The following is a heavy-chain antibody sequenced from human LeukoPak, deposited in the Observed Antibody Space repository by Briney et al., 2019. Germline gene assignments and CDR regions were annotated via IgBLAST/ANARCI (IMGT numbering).Heavy chain of an antibody. V-gene: IGHV5-51*01. CDR2: IFPGDFEL. Sequence: GESLKISCKGSGYRFTDYWIGWVRQMPGKGLEWMGIIFPGDFELKYSPSFQGQVIISVDKSIGTAYLQWSSLQASDTAIYYCARHGLECCRGRRCYTSFHYYGMDVWGQGTTVIVSS. D-gene: IGHD2-15*01. CDR1: GYRFTDYW. J-gene: IGHJ6*02. CDR3: ARHGLECCRGRRCYTSFHYYGMDV.